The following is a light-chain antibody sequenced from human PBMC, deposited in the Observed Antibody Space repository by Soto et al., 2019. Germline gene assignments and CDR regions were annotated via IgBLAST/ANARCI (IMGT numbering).Light chain of an antibody. CDR3: HQYYYWRT. CDR2: AAS. V-gene: IGKV3-15*01. J-gene: IGKJ1*01. CDR1: QNVNHD. Sequence: EVILTQSPATLSVSPGESVTLSCRASQNVNHDLAWYQQKAGQAPRILIYAASVRAPGIPVRFSGSGSATEFTLTIISLESEDFAFYYCHQYYYWRTFGQGTKVDIK.